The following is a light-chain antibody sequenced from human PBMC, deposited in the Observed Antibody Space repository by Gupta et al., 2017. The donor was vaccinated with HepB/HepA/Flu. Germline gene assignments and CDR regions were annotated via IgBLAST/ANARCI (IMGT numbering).Light chain of an antibody. V-gene: IGKV3-20*01. Sequence: EIVLTQSPGTLSLSPGERATLSCRASQSVSSSYLHWYQQKPGQAPRLIIYAVSSRATGIPDRFSGSGSGTDFTLTISRLEPEDFAVYYCQQDGSLTWTFGQGTXVEMK. CDR1: QSVSSSY. CDR2: AVS. J-gene: IGKJ1*01. CDR3: QQDGSLTWT.